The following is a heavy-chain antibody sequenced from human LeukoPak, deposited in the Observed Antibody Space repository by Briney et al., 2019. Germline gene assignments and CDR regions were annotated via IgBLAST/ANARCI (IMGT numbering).Heavy chain of an antibody. Sequence: PSQTLSLTCTVSGGSISSGGYYWSWIRQPPGKGLEWIGYIYHSGGTYYNPSLKSRVTISVDRSKNQFSLKLSSVTAADTAVYYCARRPFWSGYSYYFDYWGQGTLVTVSS. V-gene: IGHV4-30-2*01. D-gene: IGHD3-3*01. J-gene: IGHJ4*02. CDR1: GGSISSGGYY. CDR2: IYHSGGT. CDR3: ARRPFWSGYSYYFDY.